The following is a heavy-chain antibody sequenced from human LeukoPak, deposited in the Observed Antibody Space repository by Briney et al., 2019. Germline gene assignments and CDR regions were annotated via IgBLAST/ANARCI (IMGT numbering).Heavy chain of an antibody. J-gene: IGHJ4*02. D-gene: IGHD5-24*01. CDR3: AKGREVATITDFDY. V-gene: IGHV3-23*01. CDR2: LSGSTGGT. Sequence: GGSLRLSCAASRFTFSNYALSWVRQAPGKGLEWVSSLSGSTGGTYYADSVKGRFTIYRDNSENILYLQMNSLGAEDTAVYYCAKGREVATITDFDYWGQGTLVTVSS. CDR1: RFTFSNYA.